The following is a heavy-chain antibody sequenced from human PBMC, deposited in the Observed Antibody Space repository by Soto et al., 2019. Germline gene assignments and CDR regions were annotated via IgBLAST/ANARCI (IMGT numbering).Heavy chain of an antibody. D-gene: IGHD2-2*02. Sequence: GWSLRLSCAASGFTFSDYYMSWIRQAPGKGLEWVSYISSGGSTINYADSVKGRFTISRDNAKKSLYLQMDSLRAEDTAVYYYAPQWHQDYNWGQGTQVIVSS. V-gene: IGHV3-11*01. CDR2: ISSGGSTI. CDR1: GFTFSDYY. CDR3: APQWHQDYN. J-gene: IGHJ1*01.